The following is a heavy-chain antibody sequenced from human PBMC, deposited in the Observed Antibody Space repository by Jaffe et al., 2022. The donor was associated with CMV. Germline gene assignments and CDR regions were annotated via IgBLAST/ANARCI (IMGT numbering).Heavy chain of an antibody. D-gene: IGHD3-3*01. Sequence: EVQLVESGGGLVQPGGSLRLSCAASGFTVSSNYMSWVRQAPGKGLEWVSVIYSGGSTYYADSVKGRFTISRDNSKNTLYLQMNSLRAEDTAVYYCARADSFFASYFDYWGQGTLVTVSS. CDR1: GFTVSSNY. J-gene: IGHJ4*02. CDR2: IYSGGST. V-gene: IGHV3-66*01. CDR3: ARADSFFASYFDY.